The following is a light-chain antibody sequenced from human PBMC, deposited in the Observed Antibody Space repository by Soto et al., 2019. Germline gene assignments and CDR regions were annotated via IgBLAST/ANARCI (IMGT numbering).Light chain of an antibody. V-gene: IGKV1-33*01. CDR3: QQYDNRLT. J-gene: IGKJ5*01. CDR1: QDIRNS. CDR2: DTS. Sequence: DIQLTQSPSSLSASFLDRVTITCQASQDIRNSLNWYHQKPGKAPKLLIYDTSNLETGVPSRFSGSGSGTYFTFTISDLRPEDIATYYCQQYDNRLTFGGGTRLEIK.